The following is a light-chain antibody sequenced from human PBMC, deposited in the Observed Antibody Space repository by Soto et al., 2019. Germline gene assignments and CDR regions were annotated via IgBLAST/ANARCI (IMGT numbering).Light chain of an antibody. CDR3: GADHGSGSNFVYV. CDR2: VGTDGIVE. V-gene: IGLV9-49*01. CDR1: SGYSNYK. J-gene: IGLJ1*01. Sequence: QLVLTQPPSASASLGASVTLTCTLSSGYSNYKVDWYQQRPGKGPRFVMRVGTDGIVESKGDGIPDRFSVVGSGLNRYLIIKNIQEEDESDYHCGADHGSGSNFVYVFGTGTKLTVL.